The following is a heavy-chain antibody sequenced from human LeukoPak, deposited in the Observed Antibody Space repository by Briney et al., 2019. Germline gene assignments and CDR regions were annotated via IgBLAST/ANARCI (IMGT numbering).Heavy chain of an antibody. D-gene: IGHD3-3*01. Sequence: ASVKVSCKASGYTFTGYYMHWVRQAPGQGLEWMGWINPNSGGTNYAQKFRGRVTRTRDTSISTAYMELSRLRSDDTAVYYCARSTATQYDFWSGYSYFDYWGQGTLVTASS. CDR2: INPNSGGT. CDR1: GYTFTGYY. J-gene: IGHJ4*02. CDR3: ARSTATQYDFWSGYSYFDY. V-gene: IGHV1-2*02.